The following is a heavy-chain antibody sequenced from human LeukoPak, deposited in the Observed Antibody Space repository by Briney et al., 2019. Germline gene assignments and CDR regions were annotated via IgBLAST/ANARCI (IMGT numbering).Heavy chain of an antibody. CDR3: ARDLYYDILTGYYLDSDAFDI. Sequence: GGSLRLSCAASGFTFSSYSMNWVRQAPGKGLEWVSSISSSSSYIYYADSVKGRFTISRDNAKNSLYLQMNSLRAEATAVYYCARDLYYDILTGYYLDSDAFDIWGQGTMVTVPS. J-gene: IGHJ3*02. D-gene: IGHD3-9*01. CDR2: ISSSSSYI. V-gene: IGHV3-21*01. CDR1: GFTFSSYS.